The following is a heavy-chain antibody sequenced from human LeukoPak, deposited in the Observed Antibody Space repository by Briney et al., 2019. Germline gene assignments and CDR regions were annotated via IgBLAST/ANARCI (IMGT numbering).Heavy chain of an antibody. J-gene: IGHJ5*02. D-gene: IGHD6-19*01. CDR1: GFTFSSYS. CDR2: ISSSSSTI. V-gene: IGHV3-48*01. CDR3: ARASTGYSSGWYPNWFDP. Sequence: QAGGSLRLSCAASGFTFSSYSMNWVRQAPGKGLEWVSYISSSSSTIYYADSVKGRFTISRDNAKNPLYLQMNSLRAEDTAVYYCARASTGYSSGWYPNWFDPWGQGTLVTVSS.